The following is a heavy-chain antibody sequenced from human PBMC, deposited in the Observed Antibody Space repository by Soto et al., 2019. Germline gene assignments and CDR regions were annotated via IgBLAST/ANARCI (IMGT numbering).Heavy chain of an antibody. CDR1: GFTFSSYA. V-gene: IGHV3-23*01. D-gene: IGHD2-15*01. CDR3: AKSGPYCSDNSCYYS. CDR2: ISASGGRT. J-gene: IGHJ5*02. Sequence: LRLSCAASGFTFSSYAMTWVRQAPGKGLEWLSDISASGGRTNYADSVKGRFTISRDNFKKTLYLQMNSLRAEDTAMYYCAKSGPYCSDNSCYYSWGQGTLVTVSS.